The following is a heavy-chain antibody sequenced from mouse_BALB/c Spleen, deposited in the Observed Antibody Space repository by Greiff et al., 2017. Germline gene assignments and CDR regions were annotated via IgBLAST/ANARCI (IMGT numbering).Heavy chain of an antibody. CDR2: ISYDGSN. CDR3: ANYYGPAWFAY. V-gene: IGHV3-6*02. Sequence: EVQLQQSGPGLVKPSQSLSLTCSVTGYSITSGYYWNWIRQFPGNKLEWMSYISYDGSNNYNPSLKNRISITRDTSKNQFFLKLNSVTTEDTATYYCANYYGPAWFAYWGQGTLVTVSA. J-gene: IGHJ3*01. D-gene: IGHD1-2*01. CDR1: GYSITSGYY.